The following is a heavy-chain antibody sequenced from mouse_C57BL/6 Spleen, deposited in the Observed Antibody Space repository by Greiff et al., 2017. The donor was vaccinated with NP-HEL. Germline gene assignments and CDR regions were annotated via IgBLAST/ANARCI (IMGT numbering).Heavy chain of an antibody. J-gene: IGHJ2*01. V-gene: IGHV5-4*01. Sequence: EVQLVESGGGLVKPGGSLKLSCAASGFTFSSYAMSWVRQTPEKRLEWVATISDGGSYTYYPDNVKGRFTISRDNAKNNLYLQMSHLKSEDTAMYYCAREGGLRNYFDYWGQGTTLTVSS. D-gene: IGHD2-4*01. CDR2: ISDGGSYT. CDR3: AREGGLRNYFDY. CDR1: GFTFSSYA.